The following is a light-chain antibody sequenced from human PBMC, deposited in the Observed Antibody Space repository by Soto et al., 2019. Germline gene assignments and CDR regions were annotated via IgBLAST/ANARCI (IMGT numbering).Light chain of an antibody. CDR3: HPYTTYSQR. CDR2: KAS. V-gene: IGKV1-5*03. CDR1: QTISSW. Sequence: QRAESGNTLSAAVGGRFTVRCGTSQTISSWLAWYQQKPGKAPKLLIYKASTLKSGVPSRFSGSGPGTEFTLTLRCLQPDDFAPPNCHPYTTYSQRFGQGTKVDIK. J-gene: IGKJ1*01.